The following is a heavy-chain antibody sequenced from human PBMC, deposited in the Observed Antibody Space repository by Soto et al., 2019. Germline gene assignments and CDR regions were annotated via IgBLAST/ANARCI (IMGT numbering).Heavy chain of an antibody. CDR2: IYHSGST. CDR3: AREGSSGYYPYWYFDL. Sequence: QVQLQESGPGLVKPSGTLSLTCAVSGGSISSSNWWSWVRQPPGKGLEWIGEIYHSGSTNYNPSLKSRVTISVDKSKNQFSLKLSSVTAADSAVYYCAREGSSGYYPYWYFDLWGRGTLVTVSS. CDR1: GGSISSSNW. D-gene: IGHD3-22*01. V-gene: IGHV4-4*02. J-gene: IGHJ2*01.